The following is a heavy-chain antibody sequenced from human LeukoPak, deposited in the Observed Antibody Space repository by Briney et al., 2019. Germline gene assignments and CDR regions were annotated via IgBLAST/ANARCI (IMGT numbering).Heavy chain of an antibody. CDR2: ISSSSSTI. CDR3: ARGKAGRQLVF. CDR1: GFTFSSYS. V-gene: IGHV3-48*01. Sequence: PGGSLRLSCAASGFTFSSYSMNWVRQAPGKGLEWVSYISSSSSTIYYADSVKGRFTISRDNAKNSPYLQMNSLRAEDTAVYYCARGKAGRQLVFWGQGTLVTVSS. J-gene: IGHJ4*02. D-gene: IGHD6-6*01.